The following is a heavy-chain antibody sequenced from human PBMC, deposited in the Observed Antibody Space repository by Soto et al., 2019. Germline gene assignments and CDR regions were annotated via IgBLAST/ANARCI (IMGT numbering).Heavy chain of an antibody. Sequence: QVQLQQWGAGLLKPSETLSLTCAVYTGSFSGYYWTWIRQPPGKGLEWIGEINNSGNTNYNSSLKSRVTISVDTSKNQFSLKMRSATAADTAVYYCARGHDYGDFPPRYFDLWGRGTPITVSS. D-gene: IGHD4-17*01. CDR3: ARGHDYGDFPPRYFDL. CDR1: TGSFSGYY. CDR2: INNSGNT. V-gene: IGHV4-34*01. J-gene: IGHJ2*01.